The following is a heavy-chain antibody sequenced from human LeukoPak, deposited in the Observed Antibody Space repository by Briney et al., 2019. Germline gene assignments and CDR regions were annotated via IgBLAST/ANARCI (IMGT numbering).Heavy chain of an antibody. CDR3: ARGSRVYYYETFDY. D-gene: IGHD3-22*01. V-gene: IGHV1-8*01. CDR1: GYTFTSYD. CDR2: MNPNSGNT. J-gene: IGHJ4*02. Sequence: ASVKVSCKASGYTFTSYDINWVRQATGQGLEWMGWMNPNSGNTGYAQKFQGRVTMTRNTSISTAYMELSSLRSEDTAVYYCARGSRVYYYETFDYWGQGTLVTVSS.